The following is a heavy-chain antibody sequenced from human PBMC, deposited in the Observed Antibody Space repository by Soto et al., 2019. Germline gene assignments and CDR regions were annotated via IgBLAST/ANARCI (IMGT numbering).Heavy chain of an antibody. J-gene: IGHJ3*01. Sequence: QVQLVQSGAEVRKPGASVNISCRASGFSFSDNLINWVRQAPGQSLEWMGWINPVNGNTRYSQTFQGRVTISGHSSASIAYVEVSNLTSEDTAVYYCARDILSVGPRANDAFDVWGQGTMVTVSS. CDR3: ARDILSVGPRANDAFDV. CDR2: INPVNGNT. D-gene: IGHD2-8*02. CDR1: GFSFSDNL. V-gene: IGHV1-3*01.